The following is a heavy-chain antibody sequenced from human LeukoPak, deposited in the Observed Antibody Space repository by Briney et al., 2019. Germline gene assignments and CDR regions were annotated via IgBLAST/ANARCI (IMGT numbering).Heavy chain of an antibody. V-gene: IGHV4-30-4*01. CDR1: GGSISSGDYY. CDR3: ARDGDPNYYYGMDV. CDR2: IYYSGST. D-gene: IGHD7-27*01. J-gene: IGHJ6*02. Sequence: SETLSLTCTVSGGSISSGDYYWSWIRQPPGKGLEWIGYIYYSGSTYYNPSLKSRVTISVDTSKNQFSLKLSSVTAADTAVYYCARDGDPNYYYGMDVWGQGTTVTVSS.